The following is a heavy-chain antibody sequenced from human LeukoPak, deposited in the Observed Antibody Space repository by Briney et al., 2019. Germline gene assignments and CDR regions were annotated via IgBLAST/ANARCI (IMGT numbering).Heavy chain of an antibody. D-gene: IGHD2-2*01. J-gene: IGHJ4*02. CDR3: AKDYAAFSGEPADIPLDH. CDR1: GFTFSSYA. CDR2: ISGSGGST. V-gene: IGHV3-23*01. Sequence: PGGSLRLSCAASGFTFSSYAMSWVRQAPGKGLEWVSAISGSGGSTYDADSVKGRFTISRDNSKNTLFLQMNSLRAEDTAVYYCAKDYAAFSGEPADIPLDHWGQGTLVTVSA.